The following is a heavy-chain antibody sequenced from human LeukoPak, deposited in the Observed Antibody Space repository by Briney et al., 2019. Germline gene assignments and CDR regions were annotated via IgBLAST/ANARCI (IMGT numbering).Heavy chain of an antibody. CDR2: ISYDGSNK. CDR1: GFTFGGYA. V-gene: IGHV3-30*04. Sequence: GRSLRLSCAASGFTFGGYAMHWVRQAPGKGLEWVAVISYDGSNKYYADSVKGRFTMSRDNSKNTVCLQMNSLRAEDTAVYYCAKDYEDTAGAGLDSWGQGSLVTVSS. D-gene: IGHD5-18*01. CDR3: AKDYEDTAGAGLDS. J-gene: IGHJ4*02.